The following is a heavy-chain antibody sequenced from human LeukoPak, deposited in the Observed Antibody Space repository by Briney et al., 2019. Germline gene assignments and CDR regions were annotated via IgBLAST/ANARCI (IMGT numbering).Heavy chain of an antibody. V-gene: IGHV4-39*01. J-gene: IGHJ4*02. CDR2: IYYSGST. D-gene: IGHD3-3*01. CDR1: GGSISRSSYY. CDR3: ARGGYVLRFLEWLLFPDQ. Sequence: PSETLSFTCSVSGGSISRSSYYWGWIRQPPGKGLEWIGSIYYSGSTYYNPSLKSRVTISVDTSKNQFSLKLSSVIAADTAVYYCARGGYVLRFLEWLLFPDQRGQGTLVTVSS.